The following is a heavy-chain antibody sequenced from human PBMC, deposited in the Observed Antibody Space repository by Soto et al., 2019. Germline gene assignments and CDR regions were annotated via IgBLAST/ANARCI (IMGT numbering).Heavy chain of an antibody. V-gene: IGHV1-8*01. CDR2: MNPNSGNT. J-gene: IGHJ6*03. CDR1: VYTFTSYD. Sequence: ASVKVSCKASVYTFTSYDIDWVRQATGQGLEWMGWMNPNSGNTGYAQKFQGRVTMTRNTSISTAYMELSSLRSEDTAVYYCARLFGYCSSTSCQYYYYYYYMDVWGKGTTVTVSS. D-gene: IGHD2-2*03. CDR3: ARLFGYCSSTSCQYYYYYYYMDV.